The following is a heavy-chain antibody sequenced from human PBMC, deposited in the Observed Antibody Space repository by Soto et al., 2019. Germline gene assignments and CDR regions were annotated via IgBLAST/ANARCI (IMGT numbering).Heavy chain of an antibody. CDR2: IFPLLAMV. V-gene: IGHV1-69*04. D-gene: IGHD1-26*01. Sequence: QVHLVQSGAEMKKPGSSVKVSCKVSGGDLRNSGISWVRQAPGQGLEWMGGIFPLLAMVDYSKKFQGRVTITADESTNTAYIDLGSLRSDDTAVYYCAKEGGAAFKSWGPGTLVIVSS. J-gene: IGHJ4*02. CDR1: GGDLRNSG. CDR3: AKEGGAAFKS.